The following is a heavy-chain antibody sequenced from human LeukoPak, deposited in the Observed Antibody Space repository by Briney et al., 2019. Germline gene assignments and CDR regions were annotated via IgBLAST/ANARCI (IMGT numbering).Heavy chain of an antibody. CDR2: IWYDGSYK. Sequence: GGSLRLSCAASGFTFSSHGMHWVRQAPGKGLEGVGVIWYDGSYKYYADSVKGLFTISRDNSNSTLYLQMNSLRAEDTAVYYCARDKSTSCYYFDYWGQGTLVTVSS. V-gene: IGHV3-33*01. J-gene: IGHJ4*02. CDR1: GFTFSSHG. D-gene: IGHD2-2*01. CDR3: ARDKSTSCYYFDY.